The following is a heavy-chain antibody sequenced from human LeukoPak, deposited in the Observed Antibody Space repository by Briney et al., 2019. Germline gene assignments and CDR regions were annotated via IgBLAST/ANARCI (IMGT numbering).Heavy chain of an antibody. CDR1: GYSISRGYY. J-gene: IGHJ5*02. CDR3: ARDRISVTGPPNWFDP. Sequence: TSETLSLTCTVSGYSISRGYYWGWIRQPPGKGLEWIGSIYHSGNTYYNPSLKGRVTISLDTSNNQFSLRLSSVTAADTAVYFCARDRISVTGPPNWFDPWGQGTLVTVSS. CDR2: IYHSGNT. D-gene: IGHD6-19*01. V-gene: IGHV4-38-2*02.